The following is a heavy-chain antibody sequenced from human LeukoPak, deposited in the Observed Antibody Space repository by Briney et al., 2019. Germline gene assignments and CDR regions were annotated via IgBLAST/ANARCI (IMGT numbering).Heavy chain of an antibody. CDR1: GGSISGDD. CDR3: ARFGVDYDMGV. Sequence: SETLSLTCTVSGGSISGDDWTWVRQPPGKGLEWIGQIHYSGRADYNPSLKSRITISVDTSKNQMSLKLTSVTAADTAIYYCARFGVDYDMGVWGQGTTVTVSS. V-gene: IGHV4-59*01. D-gene: IGHD3-16*01. J-gene: IGHJ6*02. CDR2: IHYSGRA.